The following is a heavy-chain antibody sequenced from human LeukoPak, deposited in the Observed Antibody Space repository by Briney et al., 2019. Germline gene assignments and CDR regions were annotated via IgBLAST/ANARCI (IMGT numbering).Heavy chain of an antibody. Sequence: GGSLRLSCAASGFTVSSNYMSWVRQAPGKGLEWVSVIHSGGSTYYADSVKGRFTISRDNSKNTLYLQMNSLRAEDTAVYYCARGRRYCSSTSCFNWFDPWGQGTLVTVSS. CDR1: GFTVSSNY. J-gene: IGHJ5*02. CDR3: ARGRRYCSSTSCFNWFDP. CDR2: IHSGGST. D-gene: IGHD2-2*01. V-gene: IGHV3-66*01.